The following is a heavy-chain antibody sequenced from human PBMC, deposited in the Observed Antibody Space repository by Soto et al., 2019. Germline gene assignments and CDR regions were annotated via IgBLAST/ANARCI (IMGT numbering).Heavy chain of an antibody. J-gene: IGHJ4*02. CDR2: ISGSGGST. CDR3: ARRGPGTYFDY. V-gene: IGHV3-23*01. D-gene: IGHD6-13*01. CDR1: GFTFSSYA. Sequence: GGSLRLSCAASGFTFSSYAMNWVRQTPGKGLEWVSVISGSGGSTYYADSVKGRFTISRDNSKNTLYLQMNSLRAEDTAVYYCARRGPGTYFDYWGQGTLVTVSS.